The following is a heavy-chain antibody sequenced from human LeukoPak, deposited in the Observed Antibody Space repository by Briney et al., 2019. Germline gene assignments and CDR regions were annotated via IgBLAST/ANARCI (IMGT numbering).Heavy chain of an antibody. CDR3: ARNTSSSPWFDP. CDR1: GGSVRSPDSY. CDR2: VYYIGTT. J-gene: IGHJ5*02. Sequence: KPSETLSLTCTVSGGSVRSPDSYWSWIRQPPGKGLEWIGNVYYIGTTSYNSSLKSRVTISVDISKNHFSLEVTSVTAADTAVYFCARNTSSSPWFDPWGQGTLVTVSS. D-gene: IGHD6-6*01. V-gene: IGHV4-61*03.